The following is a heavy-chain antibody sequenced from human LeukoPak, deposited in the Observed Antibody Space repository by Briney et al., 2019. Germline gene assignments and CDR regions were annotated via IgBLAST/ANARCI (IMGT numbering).Heavy chain of an antibody. CDR3: AKDSIERNGVYDAFDV. Sequence: GGSLRLSCAASGFIFGEFAINWVRQAPGKGLEWVSHIGGGGVDTDYAESVKGRFTVSRDNSRNTLYLQMNSLRAEDTAIFYCAKDSIERNGVYDAFDVWGQGTKVTV. CDR2: IGGGGVDT. CDR1: GFIFGEFA. J-gene: IGHJ3*01. D-gene: IGHD2-8*01. V-gene: IGHV3-23*01.